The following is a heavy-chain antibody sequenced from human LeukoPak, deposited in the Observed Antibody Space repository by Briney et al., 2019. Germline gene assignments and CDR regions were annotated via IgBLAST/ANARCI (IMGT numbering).Heavy chain of an antibody. Sequence: SVKVSYKASGGTFSSYATSWVRQAPGQGLEWMGGIIPIFGTANYAQKFQGRVTITADKSTSTAYMELSSVRSEDTAVYYCARDLYGDYAPGVYWGQGTLVTVSS. CDR1: GGTFSSYA. V-gene: IGHV1-69*06. J-gene: IGHJ4*02. D-gene: IGHD4-17*01. CDR3: ARDLYGDYAPGVY. CDR2: IIPIFGTA.